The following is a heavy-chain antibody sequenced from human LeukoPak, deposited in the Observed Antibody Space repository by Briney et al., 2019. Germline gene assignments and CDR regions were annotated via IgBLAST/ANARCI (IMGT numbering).Heavy chain of an antibody. D-gene: IGHD1-26*01. CDR2: IAVSGSST. CDR3: AQTRPGSYSEY. Sequence: GGSLRLSCAASGFSFSSYAMTWVRQAPGKGLEWVSSIAVSGSSTPYADSVKGRFTISRDDSKNTLYLQMSSLRAEDTAVYYCAQTRPGSYSEYLGQGTLVTVSS. J-gene: IGHJ4*02. V-gene: IGHV3-23*01. CDR1: GFSFSSYA.